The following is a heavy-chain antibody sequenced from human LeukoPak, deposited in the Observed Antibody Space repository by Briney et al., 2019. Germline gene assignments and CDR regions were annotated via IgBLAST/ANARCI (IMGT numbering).Heavy chain of an antibody. CDR1: GGSISSYY. Sequence: PSETLSLTCTVSGGSISSYYWSWIRRPPGKGLEWIGYIYYSGSTNYNPSLKSRVTISVDTSKNQFSLKLSSVTAADTAVYYCARDILTGYSRRYYYYGMDVWGQGTTVTVSS. D-gene: IGHD3-9*01. CDR3: ARDILTGYSRRYYYYGMDV. J-gene: IGHJ6*02. V-gene: IGHV4-59*01. CDR2: IYYSGST.